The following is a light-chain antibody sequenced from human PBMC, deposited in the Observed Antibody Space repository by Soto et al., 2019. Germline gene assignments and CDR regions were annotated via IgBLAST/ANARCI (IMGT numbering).Light chain of an antibody. Sequence: SQSACTLSLSTGERATLSCTASQSVSSSYLACYQQKPGQAPRLLIYGASSRATGIPDRFSGSGSGTDFTLTISRLEPEDSAMYYCQQYGSSGTFAQGTKVAI. J-gene: IGKJ1*01. CDR1: QSVSSSY. CDR2: GAS. CDR3: QQYGSSGT. V-gene: IGKV3-20*01.